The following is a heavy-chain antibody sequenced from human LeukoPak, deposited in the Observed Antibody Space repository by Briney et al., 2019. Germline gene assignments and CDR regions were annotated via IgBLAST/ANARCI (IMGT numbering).Heavy chain of an antibody. CDR3: ARDRSSSWPGPYSSYGMDV. V-gene: IGHV1-18*04. D-gene: IGHD6-13*01. CDR1: GYTFTSYG. J-gene: IGHJ6*04. Sequence: ASVKVSCKASGYTFTSYGISWVRQAPGQGLEWMGGISAYNGNTNYAQKLQGRVTMTTDTSTSTAYMELRSLRSDDTAVYYCARDRSSSWPGPYSSYGMDVWGKGTTVPVSS. CDR2: ISAYNGNT.